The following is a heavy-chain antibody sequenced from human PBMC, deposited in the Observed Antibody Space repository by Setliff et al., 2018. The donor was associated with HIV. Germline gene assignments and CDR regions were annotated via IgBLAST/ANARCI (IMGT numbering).Heavy chain of an antibody. D-gene: IGHD3-22*01. CDR1: GGSISSYY. Sequence: KPSETLSLTCTVSGGSISSYYWSWIRQPPGKGLEWIGYIYTSGGTNYNPSLKSRVPISVDTSKNQFSLKLSSVTAADTAVYYCARGPGHDSSGYYYDYYYMDVWGKGTTVTVSS. V-gene: IGHV4-4*08. CDR2: IYTSGGT. J-gene: IGHJ6*03. CDR3: ARGPGHDSSGYYYDYYYMDV.